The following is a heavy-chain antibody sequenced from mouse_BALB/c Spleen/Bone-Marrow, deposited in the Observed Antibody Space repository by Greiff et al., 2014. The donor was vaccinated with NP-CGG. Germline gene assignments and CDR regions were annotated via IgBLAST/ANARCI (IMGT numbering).Heavy chain of an antibody. J-gene: IGHJ1*01. CDR1: GYSFTIYW. Sequence: EVQLQQSGTVLARPGASVKTSCKASGYSFTIYWMHWVKLRPGQGLEWIGAIYPGNSDTSYNQKFKGKAKLTAVTSASTAYMELSSLTNEDSAVYYCTRFGSTYDWYFDVWGAGTTVTVSS. CDR3: TRFGSTYDWYFDV. CDR2: IYPGNSDT. V-gene: IGHV1-5*01. D-gene: IGHD1-1*01.